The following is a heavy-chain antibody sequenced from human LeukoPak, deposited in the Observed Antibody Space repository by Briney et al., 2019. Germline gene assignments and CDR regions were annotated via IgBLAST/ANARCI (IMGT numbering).Heavy chain of an antibody. Sequence: SETLSLTCAVYGGSFSGYYGSWIRQPPGKGLEWIGEINHSGSTNYNPSLKSRVTISVDTSKNQFSLKLTSVTAADTAVYYCARERPRPGYDRGRFDPWGQGTLVTVSS. V-gene: IGHV4-34*01. CDR2: INHSGST. CDR1: GGSFSGYY. CDR3: ARERPRPGYDRGRFDP. D-gene: IGHD5-12*01. J-gene: IGHJ5*02.